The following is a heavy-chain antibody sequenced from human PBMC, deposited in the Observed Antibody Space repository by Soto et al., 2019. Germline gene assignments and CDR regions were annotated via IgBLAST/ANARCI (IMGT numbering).Heavy chain of an antibody. V-gene: IGHV3-23*01. CDR2: ISGSGGST. D-gene: IGHD3-10*01. J-gene: IGHJ4*02. Sequence: GGSLRLSCAASGFTFSSYAMSWVRQAPGKGLEWVSAISGSGGSTYYADSVKGRFTISRDNSKNTLYLQMNSLRAEDTAVYYCAKAYYGSGSYYKSPLFDYWGQGTLVTVSS. CDR1: GFTFSSYA. CDR3: AKAYYGSGSYYKSPLFDY.